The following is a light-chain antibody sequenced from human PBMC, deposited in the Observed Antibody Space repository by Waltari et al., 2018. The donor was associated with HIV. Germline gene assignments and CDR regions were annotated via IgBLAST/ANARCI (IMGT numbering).Light chain of an antibody. CDR3: SAWDDNLNAL. V-gene: IGLV1-44*01. CDR1: RSNIGSNS. J-gene: IGLJ2*01. Sequence: QSVLIQPPSASGTPGQRVTISCSGRRSNIGSNSVNWYQQFPGTAPKLLIYSNDRWPSGVPDRFSGSKSGTSASLVINGLQPEDEADYYCSAWDDNLNALFGGGTKLTVL. CDR2: SND.